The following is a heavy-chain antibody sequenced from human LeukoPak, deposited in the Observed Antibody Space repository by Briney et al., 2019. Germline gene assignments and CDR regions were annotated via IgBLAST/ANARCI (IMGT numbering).Heavy chain of an antibody. Sequence: GGSLRLSCAASGFTFSSYWMHWIRQAPGKGLEWVANIKQDGSEIYYLDSVKGRFTISRDNAKNSLYLQMNSLRAEDTAVYYCAGGYSNYLDSWGQGTLVTVSS. CDR1: GFTFSSYW. D-gene: IGHD4-11*01. CDR3: AGGYSNYLDS. CDR2: IKQDGSEI. V-gene: IGHV3-7*04. J-gene: IGHJ4*02.